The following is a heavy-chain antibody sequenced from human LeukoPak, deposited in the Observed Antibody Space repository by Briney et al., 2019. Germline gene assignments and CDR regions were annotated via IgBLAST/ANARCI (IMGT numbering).Heavy chain of an antibody. V-gene: IGHV3-64*01. Sequence: PGRSLRLSCAASGFTFSSYAMHWVRQAPGKGLEYVSAISSNGGSTYYANSVKGRFTISRDNSKNTLYLQMGSLRAEDMAVYYCARTAGPRLFDYWGQGTLVTVSS. CDR3: ARTAGPRLFDY. CDR1: GFTFSSYA. J-gene: IGHJ4*02. CDR2: ISSNGGST. D-gene: IGHD2-21*02.